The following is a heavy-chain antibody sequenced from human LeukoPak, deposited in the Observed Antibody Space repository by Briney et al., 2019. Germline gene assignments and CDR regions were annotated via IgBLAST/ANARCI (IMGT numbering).Heavy chain of an antibody. V-gene: IGHV4-39*01. D-gene: IGHD3-22*01. CDR1: GGSISSSSYY. CDR2: IYYSGST. J-gene: IGHJ4*02. CDR3: ARTYSYDTSGYY. Sequence: SETLSLTCTVSGGSISSSSYYWGWIRQPPGQGLEWIGNIYYSGSTYYNPSLKSRVTISVDTSKNPFSLKLSSVTAADTAVYYCARTYSYDTSGYYWGQGTLVTVSS.